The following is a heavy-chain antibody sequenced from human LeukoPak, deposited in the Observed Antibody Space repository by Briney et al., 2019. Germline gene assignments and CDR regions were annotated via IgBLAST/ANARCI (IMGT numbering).Heavy chain of an antibody. CDR3: ARQYSRSSWFDP. CDR1: GGSISSSTYY. D-gene: IGHD6-6*01. V-gene: IGHV4-39*01. CDR2: IYYRGST. J-gene: IGHJ5*02. Sequence: SETLSLTCNVSGGSISSSTYYWGWLRQPPGKGPEWIGSIYYRGSTHYNPSLKSRVTISVDASKNQFSLKLSSVTAADTAVYYCARQYSRSSWFDPWGQGTLVTVSS.